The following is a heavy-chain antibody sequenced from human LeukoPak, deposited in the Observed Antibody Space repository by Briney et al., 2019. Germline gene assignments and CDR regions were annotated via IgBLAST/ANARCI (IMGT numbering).Heavy chain of an antibody. Sequence: GGSLRLSCAASGLTFSSYWMHWVRQAPGKGLVWVPRINSDGASTSHADSVKGRLTISRDNAKNTLYLQMNSLRVEDTAVYYCARTSTGNAIDMWGQGTMVTVSS. CDR3: ARTSTGNAIDM. V-gene: IGHV3-74*01. D-gene: IGHD1-1*01. CDR1: GLTFSSYW. J-gene: IGHJ3*02. CDR2: INSDGAST.